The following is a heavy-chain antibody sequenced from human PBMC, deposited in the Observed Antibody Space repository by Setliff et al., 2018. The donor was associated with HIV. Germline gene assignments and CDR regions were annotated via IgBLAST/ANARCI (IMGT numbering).Heavy chain of an antibody. CDR2: INPNTGGT. D-gene: IGHD3-16*01. V-gene: IGHV1-2*02. J-gene: IGHJ4*02. CDR3: ARSDYVWGSYPDKLDY. Sequence: EASVKVSCKAYGYTFTAYYMHWVRQAPGQGLEWMGWINPNTGGTNFAQKFQGRVTMTRDTSISTVYMEVSRLRSDDTAVYHCARSDYVWGSYPDKLDYWGQGTLVTVSS. CDR1: GYTFTAYY.